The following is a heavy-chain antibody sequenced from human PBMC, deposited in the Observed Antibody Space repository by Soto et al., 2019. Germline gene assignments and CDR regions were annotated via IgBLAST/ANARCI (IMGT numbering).Heavy chain of an antibody. CDR1: GDTFNSYG. J-gene: IGHJ3*01. CDR3: ARDLADVHLWDAFDV. D-gene: IGHD6-13*01. V-gene: IGHV1-69*01. CDR2: IVPMFGTT. Sequence: QVQLVQSGPELKKPGSSVKVSCKAPGDTFNSYGISWVRQAPGQGLEWMGGIVPMFGTTNLALKFEDRVTITADELTTTVYMEIRGMTSEDTAVYYCARDLADVHLWDAFDVWGHGTRVTVSS.